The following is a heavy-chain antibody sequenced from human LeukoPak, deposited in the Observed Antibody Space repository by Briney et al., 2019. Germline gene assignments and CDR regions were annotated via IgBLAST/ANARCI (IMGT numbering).Heavy chain of an antibody. CDR1: GFTFSTYG. CDR2: ISGSGGST. CDR3: AKEGYVRGFGFDY. Sequence: GRSLRLSCAASGFTFSTYGMHWVRQAPGKGLEWVSAISGSGGSTYYADSVKGRFTISRDNSKNTLYLQMNSLRAEDTAVYYCAKEGYVRGFGFDYWGQGTLVTVSS. D-gene: IGHD3-16*01. J-gene: IGHJ4*02. V-gene: IGHV3-23*01.